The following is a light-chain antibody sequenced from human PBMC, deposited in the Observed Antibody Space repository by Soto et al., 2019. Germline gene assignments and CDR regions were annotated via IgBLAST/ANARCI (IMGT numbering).Light chain of an antibody. J-gene: IGKJ4*01. CDR1: QSVSND. V-gene: IGKV3-11*01. CDR2: YVS. CDR3: QQRSSWPPT. Sequence: EIVLTQSPATLSLSPGERATLSCRASQSVSNDLVWYHQKPGQAPRLVIYYVSNRASGIPARFSGSGSGTDFTLTISSLEPEDFAVYYCQQRSSWPPTFGGGTKVEFK.